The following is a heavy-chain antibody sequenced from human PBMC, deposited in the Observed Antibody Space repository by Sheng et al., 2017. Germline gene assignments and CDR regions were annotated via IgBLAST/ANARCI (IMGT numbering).Heavy chain of an antibody. J-gene: IGHJ4*02. Sequence: EVHLVESGGGLVQPGGSLRLSCAVSGLTFSPYWMNWFRQAPGKGLEWVANINQDGSEKNYVDSVKGRFTISRDNAQNSLYLQMNSLRAEDTAVYYCATDRTIFGVVRFDYWGQGSLVTVSS. D-gene: IGHD3-3*01. CDR1: GLTFSPYW. CDR3: ATDRTIFGVVRFDY. V-gene: IGHV3-7*01. CDR2: INQDGSEK.